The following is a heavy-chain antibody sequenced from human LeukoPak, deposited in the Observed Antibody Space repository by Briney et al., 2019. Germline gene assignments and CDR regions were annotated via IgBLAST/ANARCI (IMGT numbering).Heavy chain of an antibody. D-gene: IGHD6-13*01. V-gene: IGHV3-43*01. CDR2: ISWDGGST. CDR3: AKDRGGSSTAYYYYCMDV. J-gene: IGHJ6*03. CDR1: GFTFDDYT. Sequence: GGSLRLSCAASGFTFDDYTMHWVRQAPGKGLEWVSLISWDGGSTYYADSVKGRFTISRDNSKNSLYLQMNSLRTEDTALYYCAKDRGGSSTAYYYYCMDVWGKGTTVTVSS.